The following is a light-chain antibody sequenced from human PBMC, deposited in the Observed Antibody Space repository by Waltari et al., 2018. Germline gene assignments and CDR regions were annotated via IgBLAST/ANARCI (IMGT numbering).Light chain of an antibody. Sequence: QSALTQPASVSGSPGQSITISCTGTSSDVGSYNLVSWYQQHPGKAPKLVIYEVSKRPSGVSNRSSGSKSGNTASLTISGLQAEDEADYYCCSYAGGSTLVFGGGTKLTVL. V-gene: IGLV2-23*02. CDR3: CSYAGGSTLV. CDR2: EVS. CDR1: SSDVGSYNL. J-gene: IGLJ2*01.